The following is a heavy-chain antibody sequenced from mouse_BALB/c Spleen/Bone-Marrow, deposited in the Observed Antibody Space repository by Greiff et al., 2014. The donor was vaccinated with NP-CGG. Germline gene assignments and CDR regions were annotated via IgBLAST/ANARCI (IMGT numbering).Heavy chain of an antibody. D-gene: IGHD2-1*01. CDR1: GYAFSSYG. Sequence: QVQLKQSGAELVRPGSSVKISCKASGYAFSSYGMNWVKQRPGQGLEWIGQIYPGDGDTNYNGKFKGKATLTADKSSSTAYMQLSSLTSEDSAVYFCARTGNLAWFAYWGQGTLVTVSA. V-gene: IGHV1-80*01. CDR3: ARTGNLAWFAY. J-gene: IGHJ3*01. CDR2: IYPGDGDT.